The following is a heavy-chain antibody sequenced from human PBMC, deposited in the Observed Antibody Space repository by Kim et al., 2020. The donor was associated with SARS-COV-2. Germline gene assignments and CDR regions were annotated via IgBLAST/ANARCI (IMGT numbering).Heavy chain of an antibody. V-gene: IGHV4-34*01. D-gene: IGHD6-13*01. CDR1: GGSFSGYY. Sequence: SETLSLTCAVYGGSFSGYYWSWIRQPPGKGLEWIGEINHSGSTNYNPSLKSRVTISVDTSKNQFSLKLSSVTAADTAVYYCARGGLSSSWYGDYWDQGTLVTVSS. CDR2: INHSGST. J-gene: IGHJ4*02. CDR3: ARGGLSSSWYGDY.